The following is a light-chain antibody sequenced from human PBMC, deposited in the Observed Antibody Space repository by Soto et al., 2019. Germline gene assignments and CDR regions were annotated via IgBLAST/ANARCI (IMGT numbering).Light chain of an antibody. CDR2: DAS. Sequence: EVALTQSPATLSLSPGEGGTLSCRASQSVSSYLAWYQQRPGQAPRLLIYDASNRATGIPARFSGSGSGTDFTLTISSLEPEDFAVYYCQQRSSWPATFGPGTKVEI. V-gene: IGKV3-11*01. CDR1: QSVSSY. J-gene: IGKJ1*01. CDR3: QQRSSWPAT.